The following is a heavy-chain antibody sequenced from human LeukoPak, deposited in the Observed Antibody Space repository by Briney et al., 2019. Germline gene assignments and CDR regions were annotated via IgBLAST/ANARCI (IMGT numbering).Heavy chain of an antibody. CDR1: TGSINTYF. J-gene: IGHJ4*02. D-gene: IGHD4-11*01. CDR2: TSGYGTP. Sequence: SETLSLTCTVSTGSINTYFWTWVRQPAGKGLEWIGRTSGYGTPYYNPSLESRVTISLDRSNNQFFLKLTSLTAADTAVYYCARGSELTKTSGHYSFDYWGQGTLVSVSS. CDR3: ARGSELTKTSGHYSFDY. V-gene: IGHV4-4*07.